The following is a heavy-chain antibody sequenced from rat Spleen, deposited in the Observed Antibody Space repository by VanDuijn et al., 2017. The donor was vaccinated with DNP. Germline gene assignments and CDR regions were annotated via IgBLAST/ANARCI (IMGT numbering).Heavy chain of an antibody. CDR3: ARGNDGYYPYWYFDF. CDR1: GFTFSDYN. J-gene: IGHJ1*01. CDR2: IIYDGSST. Sequence: EVQLVESGGGLVQAGRSLKLSCAASGFTFSDYNMAWVRQAPKKGLEWVASIIYDGSSTYYRDSVKGRFTISRDNAKSTLYLQMDSLRSEDTATYYCARGNDGYYPYWYFDFWGPGTMVTVSS. V-gene: IGHV5-7*01. D-gene: IGHD1-12*03.